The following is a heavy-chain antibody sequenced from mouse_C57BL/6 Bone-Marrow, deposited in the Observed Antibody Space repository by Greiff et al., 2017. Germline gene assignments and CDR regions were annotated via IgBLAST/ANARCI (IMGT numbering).Heavy chain of an antibody. J-gene: IGHJ2*01. CDR2: IDPSDSYT. Sequence: QVQLQQPGAELVKPGASVKLSCKASGYTFTSYWMQWVKQRPGQGLEWIGEIDPSDSYTNYNQKFKGKATLTVDTSSSTAYMQLSSLTSEDSAVYYCARKAGSSGYYWGQGTTLTVSS. CDR1: GYTFTSYW. CDR3: ARKAGSSGYY. D-gene: IGHD3-2*02. V-gene: IGHV1-50*01.